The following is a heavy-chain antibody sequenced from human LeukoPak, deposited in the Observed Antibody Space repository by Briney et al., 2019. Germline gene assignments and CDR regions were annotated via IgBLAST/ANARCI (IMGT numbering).Heavy chain of an antibody. Sequence: SETXSLTCTVSGVSISSYYWSWIRQPPGKGLEWIGYIYYSGSTNYNPSLKSRVTISVDMSKSQFSLKLSSVTAADTGVYYCARDRREHYYYYYMDVWGKGTTVTVSS. CDR1: GVSISSYY. CDR2: IYYSGST. V-gene: IGHV4-59*01. CDR3: ARDRREHYYYYYMDV. J-gene: IGHJ6*03. D-gene: IGHD1-14*01.